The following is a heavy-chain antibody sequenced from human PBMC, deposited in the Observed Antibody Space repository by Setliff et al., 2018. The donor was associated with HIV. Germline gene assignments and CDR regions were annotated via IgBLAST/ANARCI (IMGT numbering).Heavy chain of an antibody. CDR3: ARAQDNYYDSSGYSFDS. J-gene: IGHJ4*02. D-gene: IGHD3-22*01. V-gene: IGHV3-74*01. CDR1: GFTFSSYW. CDR2: MNTDGSST. Sequence: PGGSLRLSCAASGFTFSSYWMHWVRQAPGKGLVWVFGMNTDGSSTRYADSVKGRFTISRDNAKNTLFLQMNSLRAEDTAVYYCARAQDNYYDSSGYSFDSWGQGSLVTVSS.